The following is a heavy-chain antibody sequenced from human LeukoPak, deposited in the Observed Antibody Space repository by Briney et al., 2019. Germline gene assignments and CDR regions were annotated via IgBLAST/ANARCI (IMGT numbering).Heavy chain of an antibody. CDR2: IYYSGST. V-gene: IGHV4-39*01. J-gene: IGHJ3*02. Sequence: SETLSLTCTVSGGSISSSSYYWGWIRQPPGKGLEWIGSIYYSGSTYYNPSLKSRVTISVDTSKNQFSLKLSSVTAADTAVYYCARHSRVNYLNPSYYDFWSGYQNDAFDIWGQGTMVTVSS. CDR3: ARHSRVNYLNPSYYDFWSGYQNDAFDI. D-gene: IGHD3-3*01. CDR1: GGSISSSSYY.